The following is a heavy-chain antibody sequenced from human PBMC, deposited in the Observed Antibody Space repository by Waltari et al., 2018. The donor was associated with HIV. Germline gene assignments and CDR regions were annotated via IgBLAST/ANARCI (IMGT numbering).Heavy chain of an antibody. V-gene: IGHV3-9*01. CDR3: AKGRVDPSYYDSNGYTAFDI. CDR2: INWNGGNI. Sequence: TASGFIFEDHVMYWVRQAPGKGLEWVSGINWNGGNIGYADSVKGRFTISRDNAKNSLYLQMNSLRVEDTALYYCAKGRVDPSYYDSNGYTAFDIWGQGTMVTVSS. CDR1: GFIFEDHV. D-gene: IGHD3-22*01. J-gene: IGHJ3*02.